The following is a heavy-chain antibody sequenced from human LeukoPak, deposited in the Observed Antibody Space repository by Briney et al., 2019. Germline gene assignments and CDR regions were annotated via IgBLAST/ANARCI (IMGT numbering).Heavy chain of an antibody. D-gene: IGHD6-19*01. CDR2: VSGGDGTT. Sequence: ASVKVSCKASGYTFTSDAIHWVRQAPGQRPEWMGWVSGGDGTTRYSQKFQGRVTLTRDTSANTAYIDLSSLTSEDTAVYFCARGYSSGWYLDYWGQGTLVTVSS. CDR3: ARGYSSGWYLDY. J-gene: IGHJ4*02. V-gene: IGHV1-3*01. CDR1: GYTFTSDA.